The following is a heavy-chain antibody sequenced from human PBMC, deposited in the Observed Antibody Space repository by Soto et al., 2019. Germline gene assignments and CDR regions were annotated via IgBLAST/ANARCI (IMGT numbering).Heavy chain of an antibody. Sequence: SETLSLTCTVSGGSISSGGYYWSWIRQHPGKGLEWIGYIYYSGSTYYNPSLKSRVTISVDTSKNQFSLKLSSVTAADTAVYYCARGRLISNYYYGMDVWGQGTTVTVSS. J-gene: IGHJ6*02. D-gene: IGHD2-8*01. V-gene: IGHV4-31*03. CDR3: ARGRLISNYYYGMDV. CDR2: IYYSGST. CDR1: GGSISSGGYY.